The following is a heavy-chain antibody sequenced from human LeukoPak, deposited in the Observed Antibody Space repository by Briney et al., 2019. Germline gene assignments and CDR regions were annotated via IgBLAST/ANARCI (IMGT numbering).Heavy chain of an antibody. CDR2: INHSGST. J-gene: IGHJ4*02. D-gene: IGHD3-10*01. CDR1: GGSFSGYY. V-gene: IGHV4-34*01. CDR3: ARGRITMVRGVTLYFDY. Sequence: SETLSLTCAVYGGSFSGYYWSWIRQPPGKGLEWIGEINHSGSTNYNPSLKSRVTISVDTSKNQFSLELSSVTAADTAVYYCARGRITMVRGVTLYFDYWGQGTLVTVSS.